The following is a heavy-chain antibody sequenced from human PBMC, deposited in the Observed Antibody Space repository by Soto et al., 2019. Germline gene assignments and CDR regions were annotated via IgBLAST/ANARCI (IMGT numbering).Heavy chain of an antibody. J-gene: IGHJ4*02. V-gene: IGHV1-69*02. Sequence: GASVKVSCKASGDTFSFYTLNWVRQAPGQGFEWVGRVNPILAMSSSAHKFQGRVSMFADKSTGTAYMELRSLRSDDTAVYYCATSNGSGSSPFAYGGQGTLFTFSS. CDR1: GDTFSFYT. CDR2: VNPILAMS. CDR3: ATSNGSGSSPFAY. D-gene: IGHD3-10*01.